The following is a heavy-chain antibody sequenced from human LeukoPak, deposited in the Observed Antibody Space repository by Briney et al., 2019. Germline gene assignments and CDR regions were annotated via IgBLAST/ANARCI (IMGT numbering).Heavy chain of an antibody. J-gene: IGHJ4*02. CDR1: GGSFSGYY. Sequence: SETLSLTCAVYGGSFSGYYWSWIRQPPGKGLEWIGEINHSGSTNYNPSLKSRVTISVDTSKNQFSLKLSSVTAADTAVYYCASGRRAYYFDYWGQETLVTASS. V-gene: IGHV4-34*01. CDR2: INHSGST. CDR3: ASGRRAYYFDY.